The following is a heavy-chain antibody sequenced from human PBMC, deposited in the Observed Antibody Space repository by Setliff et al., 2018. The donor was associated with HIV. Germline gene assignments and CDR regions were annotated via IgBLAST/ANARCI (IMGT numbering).Heavy chain of an antibody. D-gene: IGHD3-22*01. CDR2: IYQNGLT. CDR1: GDSISSRNW. V-gene: IGHV4-4*02. Sequence: SETLSLTCAVTGDSISSRNWWSWVRQAPGKGLQWIGEIYQNGLTNYSPSLKSRVSMSLDKSKNQFSLKMTSVTAADTAVYYCVRAGYYYDSTGARAGFDVWGQGTRVT. J-gene: IGHJ3*01. CDR3: VRAGYYYDSTGARAGFDV.